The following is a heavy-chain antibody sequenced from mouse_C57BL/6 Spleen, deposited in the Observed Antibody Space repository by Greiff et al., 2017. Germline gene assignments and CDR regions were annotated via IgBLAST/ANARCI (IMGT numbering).Heavy chain of an antibody. V-gene: IGHV5-4*03. J-gene: IGHJ1*03. D-gene: IGHD4-1*01. CDR1: GFTFSSYA. CDR2: ISDGGSYT. Sequence: EVKLVESGGGLVKPGGSLKLSCAASGFTFSSYAMSWVRQTPEKRLEWVATISDGGSYTYYPDNVKGRFTISRDNAKNNLYLQMSHLKSEDTAMYYCANWDWYFDVWGTGTTVTVSS. CDR3: ANWDWYFDV.